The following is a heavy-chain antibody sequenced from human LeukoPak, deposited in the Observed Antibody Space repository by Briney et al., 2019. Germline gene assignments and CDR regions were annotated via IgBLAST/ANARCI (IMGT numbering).Heavy chain of an antibody. Sequence: GGSLRLACGASGFSFSSYWMHWARQAPGKGLMWVSRVNNDGSSTTYADSVEGRFTISRDNARNTLYLQMNSLRAEDTAVYYCARSSYPYYFDYWGQGTLVTVSS. D-gene: IGHD6-19*01. CDR1: GFSFSSYW. CDR3: ARSSYPYYFDY. CDR2: VNNDGSST. J-gene: IGHJ4*02. V-gene: IGHV3-74*01.